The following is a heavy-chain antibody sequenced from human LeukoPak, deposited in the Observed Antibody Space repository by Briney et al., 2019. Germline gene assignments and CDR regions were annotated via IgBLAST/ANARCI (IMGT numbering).Heavy chain of an antibody. CDR3: ARDLYYYGSGSYFGGY. CDR1: GYTFTSYG. Sequence: ASVKVSCKASGYTFTSYGISWVRQAPGQGLEWMGWISAYNGNTNYAQKLQGRVTMTTDTSTSTAYMELRSLRSDDPAVYYCARDLYYYGSGSYFGGYWGQGTLVTVSS. V-gene: IGHV1-18*01. D-gene: IGHD3-10*01. CDR2: ISAYNGNT. J-gene: IGHJ4*02.